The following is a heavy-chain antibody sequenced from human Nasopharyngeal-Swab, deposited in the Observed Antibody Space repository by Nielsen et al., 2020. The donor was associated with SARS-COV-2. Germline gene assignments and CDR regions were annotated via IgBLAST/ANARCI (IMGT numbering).Heavy chain of an antibody. Sequence: GGSLRLSCAASGFTLDDYAMHWVRQAPGKGLEWVSGISWNSGSIGYADSVKGRFTISRDNAKNSLYLQMNSLRAEDTALYHCAKDSSSWYKRDFDYWGQGTLVTVSS. CDR1: GFTLDDYA. J-gene: IGHJ4*02. CDR2: ISWNSGSI. V-gene: IGHV3-9*01. D-gene: IGHD6-13*01. CDR3: AKDSSSWYKRDFDY.